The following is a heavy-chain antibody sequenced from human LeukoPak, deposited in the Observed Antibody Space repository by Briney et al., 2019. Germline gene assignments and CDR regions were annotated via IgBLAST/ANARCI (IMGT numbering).Heavy chain of an antibody. CDR1: GFTFSSYS. CDR3: ARVLRDYDSRAYDAFDI. D-gene: IGHD3-22*01. J-gene: IGHJ3*02. Sequence: GGSLRLSCAASGFTFSSYSMNWVRQAPGKGLEWVSSISSSSSCIYYADSVKGRFTISRDNSKNTLYLQMNSLRAEDTAVYYCARVLRDYDSRAYDAFDIWGQGTMVTVSS. V-gene: IGHV3-21*01. CDR2: ISSSSSCI.